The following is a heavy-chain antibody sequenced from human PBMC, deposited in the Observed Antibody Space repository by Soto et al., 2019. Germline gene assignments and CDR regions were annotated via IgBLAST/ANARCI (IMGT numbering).Heavy chain of an antibody. CDR1: GGSVTSHY. CDR2: IHYTGGT. J-gene: IGHJ5*02. Sequence: SETLSLTCTVYGGSVTSHYWSWIRQPPGKGLEWIGFIHYTGGTKYNPSLESRVTMSIDTSQNQLSLRLNSVTAADTAVYYCARESAGSGRNNWFDPWGLGTLVTVSS. D-gene: IGHD3-10*01. CDR3: ARESAGSGRNNWFDP. V-gene: IGHV4-59*02.